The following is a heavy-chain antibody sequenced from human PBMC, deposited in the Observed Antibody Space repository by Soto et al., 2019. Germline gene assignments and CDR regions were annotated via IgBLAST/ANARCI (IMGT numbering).Heavy chain of an antibody. CDR2: ISYDGSNK. CDR1: GFTFSSYA. D-gene: IGHD2-21*02. CDR3: ARDIHIVVVTALDP. V-gene: IGHV3-30-3*01. J-gene: IGHJ5*02. Sequence: QVQLVESGGGVVQPGRSLRLSCAASGFTFSSYAMHWVRQAPGKGLEWVAVISYDGSNKYYADSVKGRFTISRDNSKNTLYLQMNSLRAEDTAVYYCARDIHIVVVTALDPWGHGTLVTVSS.